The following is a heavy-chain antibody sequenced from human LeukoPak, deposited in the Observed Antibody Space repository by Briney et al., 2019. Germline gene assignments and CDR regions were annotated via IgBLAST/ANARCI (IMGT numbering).Heavy chain of an antibody. CDR1: EFSVGSNY. CDR3: ARIGYSSSCTDY. V-gene: IGHV3-7*01. D-gene: IGHD2-2*01. J-gene: IGHJ4*02. CDR2: IKQDGSQT. Sequence: GGSLRLSCAASEFSVGSNYMTWVRQAPGKGLEWVANIKQDGSQTYYVDSVKGRFTISRDNAKNSVYLQMNSLRAGNTAIYYCARIGYSSSCTDYWGQGTLVTVSS.